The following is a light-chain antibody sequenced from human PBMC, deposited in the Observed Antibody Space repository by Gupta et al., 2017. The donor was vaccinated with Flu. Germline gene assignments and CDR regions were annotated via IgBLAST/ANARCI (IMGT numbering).Light chain of an antibody. V-gene: IGLV1-44*01. CDR3: ETWDESRNGHYV. Sequence: SVLAQTPSAPETPGQRVSISCSGSSSNIGSNPVNWHQHVPGTAPKLLIYGNCKRPAGDPDRFSGSKSGTSASLASNGLQSEDEADYYCETWDESRNGHYVFGSGTKVTVL. J-gene: IGLJ1*01. CDR1: SSNIGSNP. CDR2: GNC.